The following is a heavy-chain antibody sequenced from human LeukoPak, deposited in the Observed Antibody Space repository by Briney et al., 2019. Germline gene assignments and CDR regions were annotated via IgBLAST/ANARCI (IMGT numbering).Heavy chain of an antibody. Sequence: GGSLRLSCAASGFTFDDYAMPWVRQAPGKGLEWVSGISWNSGSIGYADSVKGRFTISRDNAKNSLYLQMNSLRAEDTALYYCAKDIVTGPHGYYDSSGFDYWGQGTLVTVSS. CDR3: AKDIVTGPHGYYDSSGFDY. CDR1: GFTFDDYA. D-gene: IGHD3-22*01. V-gene: IGHV3-9*01. CDR2: ISWNSGSI. J-gene: IGHJ4*02.